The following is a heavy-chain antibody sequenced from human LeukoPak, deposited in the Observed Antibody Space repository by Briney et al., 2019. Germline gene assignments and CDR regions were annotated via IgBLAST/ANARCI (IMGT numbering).Heavy chain of an antibody. CDR1: GYTVTDYY. CDR2: INPNDGDT. V-gene: IGHV1-2*02. CDR3: ARANFLYCSSSTCLFDY. Sequence: SVKVSCKASGYTVTDYYMHWVRQAPGQGFEWMGWINPNDGDTNYAQKFQGRVTMTRDTSISTAHMEVSRLRSDDTAVYYCARANFLYCSSSTCLFDYWGQGTLVTVSS. D-gene: IGHD2-2*01. J-gene: IGHJ4*02.